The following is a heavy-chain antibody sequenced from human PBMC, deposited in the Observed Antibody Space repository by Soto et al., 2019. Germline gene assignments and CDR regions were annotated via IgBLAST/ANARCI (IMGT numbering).Heavy chain of an antibody. CDR1: GFTFSSYA. J-gene: IGHJ3*02. D-gene: IGHD1-20*01. CDR3: ARDNWNDEGADAFDI. Sequence: QVQLVESGGGVVQPGRSLRLSCAASGFTFSSYAMHWVRQAPGKGLEWVAVISYDGSNKYYADSVKGRFTISRDNSKNTLYLQMNSLRAEDTAVYYCARDNWNDEGADAFDIWGQGTMVTVSS. V-gene: IGHV3-30-3*01. CDR2: ISYDGSNK.